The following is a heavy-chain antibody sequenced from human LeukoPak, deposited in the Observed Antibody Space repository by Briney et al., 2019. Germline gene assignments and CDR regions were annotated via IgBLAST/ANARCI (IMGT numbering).Heavy chain of an antibody. CDR3: ARDSPAVQLERRRGGYYYGMDV. V-gene: IGHV1-2*02. CDR2: INPYTSDT. J-gene: IGHJ6*02. D-gene: IGHD1-1*01. Sequence: GPSVKASCKASGYTFTDYYIHWLRHAPGPGLEWVGWINPYTSDTNYAQKFQDMVTMTRDTSVNTAYMELSSLRSDDTAVYYCARDSPAVQLERRRGGYYYGMDVWGQGTTVTVSS. CDR1: GYTFTDYY.